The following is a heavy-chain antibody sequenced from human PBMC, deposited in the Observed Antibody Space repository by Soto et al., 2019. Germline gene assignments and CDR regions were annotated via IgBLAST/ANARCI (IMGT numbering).Heavy chain of an antibody. D-gene: IGHD6-13*01. CDR3: ARDHGGSTWFVGVYYFFGLDV. Sequence: EVQLVESGGDLVQPGGSLRLSCAASGFIFSDYTMTWVRQAPGRGLEFVSHISSSGGAIFYAESVKGRFSVSRGNAKNSLYLQMTSLRDDDTAVYFCARDHGGSTWFVGVYYFFGLDVWGQGTAVTVSS. CDR2: ISSSGGAI. CDR1: GFIFSDYT. V-gene: IGHV3-48*02. J-gene: IGHJ6*02.